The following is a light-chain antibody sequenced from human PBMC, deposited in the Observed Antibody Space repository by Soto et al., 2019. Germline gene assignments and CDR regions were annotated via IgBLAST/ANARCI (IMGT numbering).Light chain of an antibody. J-gene: IGKJ1*01. CDR3: QQYNTYSRT. Sequence: DIQMTQSPSTLSASVGDRVTITCRASQSISTWLAWYQQKPGKAPKLLIYKASSLQSGVPSRFSGSRSGTEFTLTISSLQPDDFATYYCQQYNTYSRTFGQGTNVETK. V-gene: IGKV1-5*03. CDR1: QSISTW. CDR2: KAS.